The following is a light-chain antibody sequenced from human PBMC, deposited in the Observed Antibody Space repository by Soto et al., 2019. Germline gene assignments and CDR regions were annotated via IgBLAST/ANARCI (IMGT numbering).Light chain of an antibody. CDR3: QQSYSTPS. CDR1: QSISSY. CDR2: AAS. J-gene: IGKJ3*01. V-gene: IGKV1-39*01. Sequence: DIQMPQAPSSLSASVGDRVTITCRASQSISSYLNWYQQKPGKAPKLLIYAASSLQSGVPSRFSGSGSGTDFTLSISSLQPEDFATYYGQQSYSTPSFGPGTKVDIK.